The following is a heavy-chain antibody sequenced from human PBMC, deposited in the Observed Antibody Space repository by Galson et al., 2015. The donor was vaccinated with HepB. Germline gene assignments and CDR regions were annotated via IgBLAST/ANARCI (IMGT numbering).Heavy chain of an antibody. D-gene: IGHD1-26*01. V-gene: IGHV3-49*04. Sequence: SLRLSCAASGFRFGDYAVIWVRQAPGKGLEWVGFVRIKTRGGTTEYAASVKGRFTISRDDSKSVAYLQMNSLNAGDTAKYYCISDGPRRGRDYYPFAYWGQGTLVTVSS. J-gene: IGHJ4*02. CDR3: ISDGPRRGRDYYPFAY. CDR1: GFRFGDYA. CDR2: VRIKTRGGTT.